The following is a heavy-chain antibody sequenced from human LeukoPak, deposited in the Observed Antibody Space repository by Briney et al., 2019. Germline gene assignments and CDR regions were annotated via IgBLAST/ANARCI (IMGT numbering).Heavy chain of an antibody. CDR3: ARGGGFFRSPFDY. J-gene: IGHJ4*02. D-gene: IGHD2-15*01. V-gene: IGHV3-23*01. CDR1: GFTFSSYA. CDR2: ISGSGGST. Sequence: GGSLRLSCAASGFTFSSYAMSWVRQAPGKGLEWVSAISGSGGSTYYADSVKGRFTISRDNSKNTLYLQMNSLRAEDTAVYYCARGGGFFRSPFDYWGQGTLVTVSS.